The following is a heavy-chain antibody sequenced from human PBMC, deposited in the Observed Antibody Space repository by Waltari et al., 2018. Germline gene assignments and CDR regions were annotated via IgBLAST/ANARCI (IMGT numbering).Heavy chain of an antibody. Sequence: EVQLVESGGGVVRPGGSLRLSCAASGFTFDDYGMSWVRQAPGKGLEWVSVIDWNGGSTGYAGSVKGRFTISRDNAKNSLYLQMNSLRAEDTALYYCARGDPHYYYMDVWGKGTTVTVSS. CDR3: ARGDPHYYYMDV. CDR2: IDWNGGST. D-gene: IGHD3-16*01. CDR1: GFTFDDYG. J-gene: IGHJ6*03. V-gene: IGHV3-20*04.